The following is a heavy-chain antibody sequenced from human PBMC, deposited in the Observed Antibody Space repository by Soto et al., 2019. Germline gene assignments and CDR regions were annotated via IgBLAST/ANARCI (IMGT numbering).Heavy chain of an antibody. Sequence: SETLSLTCAVSGGSISSSNWWSWVRQPPGKGLEWIGEIYHSGSTNYNPSLKSRVTISVDKSKNQFSLKLSSVTAADTAVYYCARGTTYYDYIWGIYPNYYYMDVWCKGTTVTVSS. J-gene: IGHJ6*03. CDR2: IYHSGST. CDR1: GGSISSSNW. V-gene: IGHV4-4*02. D-gene: IGHD3-16*02. CDR3: ARGTTYYDYIWGIYPNYYYMDV.